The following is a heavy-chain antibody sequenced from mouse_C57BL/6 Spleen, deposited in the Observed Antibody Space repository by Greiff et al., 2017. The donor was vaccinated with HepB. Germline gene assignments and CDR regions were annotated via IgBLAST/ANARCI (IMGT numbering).Heavy chain of an antibody. CDR1: GFTFSSYA. CDR2: ISDGGSYT. Sequence: EVKLVESGGGLVKPGGSLKLSCAASGFTFSSYAMSWVRQTPEKRLEWVATISDGGSYTYYPDNVKGRFTISRDNAKNNLYLQMSHLKSEDTAMYYCARDLKNYYGSGSFAYWGQGTLVTVSA. D-gene: IGHD1-1*01. V-gene: IGHV5-4*01. CDR3: ARDLKNYYGSGSFAY. J-gene: IGHJ3*01.